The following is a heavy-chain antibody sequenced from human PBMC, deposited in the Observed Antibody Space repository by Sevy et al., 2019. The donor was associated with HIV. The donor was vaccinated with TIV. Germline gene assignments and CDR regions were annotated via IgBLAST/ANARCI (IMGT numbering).Heavy chain of an antibody. CDR1: GFTFSGSA. V-gene: IGHV3-73*01. D-gene: IGHD1-26*01. CDR2: IRSKANSYAT. CDR3: TTSYSGSYWDYFDY. Sequence: GGSLRLSCAASGFTFSGSAMHWVRQASGKGLEWVGRIRSKANSYATAYAASVKGRFTISRDDSKNTAYLQMNSLKTEDTAGYYCTTSYSGSYWDYFDYWGQGTLVTVSS. J-gene: IGHJ4*02.